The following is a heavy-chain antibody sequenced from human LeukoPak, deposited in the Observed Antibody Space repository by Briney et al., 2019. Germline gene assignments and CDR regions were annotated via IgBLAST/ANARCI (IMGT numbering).Heavy chain of an antibody. CDR1: GFTFGSYG. J-gene: IGHJ4*02. CDR3: ARAYGDYYFDY. V-gene: IGHV3-21*01. Sequence: GGSLRLSCAASGFTFGSYGMNWVRQAPGRGLEWVASISSTGFYKYYADSVKGRFTISRDNSKTSLYLQMNSLRGENTGVYYCARAYGDYYFDYWGQGTLVSVSS. D-gene: IGHD4-17*01. CDR2: ISSTGFYK.